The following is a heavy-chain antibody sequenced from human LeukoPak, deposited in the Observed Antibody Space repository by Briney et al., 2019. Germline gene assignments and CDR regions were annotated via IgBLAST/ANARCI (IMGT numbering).Heavy chain of an antibody. V-gene: IGHV4-59*12. J-gene: IGHJ4*02. CDR3: ARSRVVGTAAVDY. D-gene: IGHD6-13*01. CDR1: GGSISRYY. CDR2: IYYSGST. Sequence: SETLSLTCTVSGGSISRYYWSWIRQPPGKGLEWIGYIYYSGSTNYNPSLKSRVTISLDTSKNQFSLKLSSVTAADTAVYYCARSRVVGTAAVDYWGQGTLVTVSS.